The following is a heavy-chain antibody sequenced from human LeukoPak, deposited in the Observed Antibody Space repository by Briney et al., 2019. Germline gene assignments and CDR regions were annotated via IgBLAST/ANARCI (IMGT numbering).Heavy chain of an antibody. CDR3: ARGKRYFDWLYYYYYMDV. D-gene: IGHD3-9*01. J-gene: IGHJ6*03. V-gene: IGHV4-34*01. Sequence: SETLSLTCAVYGGSFSGYYWSWIRQPPGKGLEWIGSVYYSGSTYYNPSLKSRVTISVDTSKNQFSLKLSSVTAADTAVYHCARGKRYFDWLYYYYYMDVWGKGTTVTVSS. CDR1: GGSFSGYY. CDR2: VYYSGST.